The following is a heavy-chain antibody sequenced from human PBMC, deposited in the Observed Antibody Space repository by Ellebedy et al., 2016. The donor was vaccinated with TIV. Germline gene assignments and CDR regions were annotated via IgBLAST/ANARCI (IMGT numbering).Heavy chain of an antibody. J-gene: IGHJ4*02. CDR3: ARGAGSSGYYSFDY. D-gene: IGHD3-22*01. CDR1: GYTFTGHY. Sequence: AASVKVSCKASGYTFTGHYIHWVRQAPGQGLEWMGWIIPSSGDTSSVDKFQGRVTMTRDTSITTAYMELSGLRSDDTAVFYCARGAGSSGYYSFDYWGQGTLVTVSS. CDR2: IIPSSGDT. V-gene: IGHV1-2*07.